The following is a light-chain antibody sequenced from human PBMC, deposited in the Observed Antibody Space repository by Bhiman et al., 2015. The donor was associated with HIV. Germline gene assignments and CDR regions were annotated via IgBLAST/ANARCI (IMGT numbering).Light chain of an antibody. CDR3: SSYTSSSTRV. CDR2: DVS. V-gene: IGLV2-14*03. Sequence: QSALTQPASVSGSPGQSITISCTGTSSYVGGYNYVSWYRQHPGKAPKLMIYDVSERPSGVSNRFSGSKSGNTASLTISGLQAEDEADYYCSSYTSSSTRVFGGGTKLTVL. CDR1: SSYVGGYNY. J-gene: IGLJ3*02.